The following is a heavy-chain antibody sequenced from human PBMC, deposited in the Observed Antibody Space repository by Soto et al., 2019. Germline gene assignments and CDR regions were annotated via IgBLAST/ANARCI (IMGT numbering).Heavy chain of an antibody. CDR1: GGSISSSSYY. V-gene: IGHV4-39*01. D-gene: IGHD6-13*01. CDR3: ARATFEGVASAGAHLDS. CDR2: IYYSGST. J-gene: IGHJ4*02. Sequence: SEPLSLTCTVSGGSISSSSYYWGWIRQPPGKGLEWIGSIYYSGSTYYNPSLKSRVTISVDTSKNQFSLKLSSVTAADTAVYYCARATFEGVASAGAHLDSWGQGTLVTVSS.